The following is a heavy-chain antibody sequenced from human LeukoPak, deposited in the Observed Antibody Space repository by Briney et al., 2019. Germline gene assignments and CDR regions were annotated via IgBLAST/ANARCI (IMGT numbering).Heavy chain of an antibody. CDR1: GGSFSGYY. D-gene: IGHD3-10*01. CDR2: INHSGST. CDR3: ARVGPMVRGVKPDH. J-gene: IGHJ4*02. Sequence: SETLSLTCAVYGGSFSGYYWSWIRQPPGKGLEWIGEINHSGSTNYNPSLKSRVTISVDTSKNQFSLKLSSVTAADTAVYYCARVGPMVRGVKPDHWGQGTLVTVSS. V-gene: IGHV4-34*01.